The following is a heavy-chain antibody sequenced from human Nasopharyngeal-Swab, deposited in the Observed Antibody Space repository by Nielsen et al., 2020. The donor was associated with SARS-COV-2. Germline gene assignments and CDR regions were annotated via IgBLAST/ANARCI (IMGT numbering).Heavy chain of an antibody. V-gene: IGHV1-46*01. CDR2: INPSGGST. CDR3: GGGRGDGYKKRGLGY. Sequence: ASVKVSCKASGYTFTSYYMHWVRQAPGQGLEWMGIINPSGGSTSYAQKFQGRVTMTRDTSTSTVYMELSSLRSGDTAGYYCGGGRGDGYKKRGLGYWGQGTLVTVSS. J-gene: IGHJ4*02. CDR1: GYTFTSYY. D-gene: IGHD5-24*01.